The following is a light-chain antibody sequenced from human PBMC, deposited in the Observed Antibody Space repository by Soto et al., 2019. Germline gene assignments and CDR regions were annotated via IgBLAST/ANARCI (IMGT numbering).Light chain of an antibody. V-gene: IGKV3-20*01. Sequence: EIVLTQSPGTLSLSPGEGDTLSCRASQSASSNSLAWYQQKPGQAPRLLIYGASTRATGIPDRFSGSGSGTDFTLTINRLEPEDFAVYYCQQYGSSPLTFGGGTKVEIK. J-gene: IGKJ4*01. CDR2: GAS. CDR1: QSASSNS. CDR3: QQYGSSPLT.